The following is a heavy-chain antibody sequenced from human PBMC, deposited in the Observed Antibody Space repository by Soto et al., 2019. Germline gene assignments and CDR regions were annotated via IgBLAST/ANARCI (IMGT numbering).Heavy chain of an antibody. D-gene: IGHD3-3*01. CDR2: ISSSSSYI. CDR1: GFTFSSYS. J-gene: IGHJ5*02. V-gene: IGHV3-21*01. CDR3: ASSGSKGVVIIPLNWFDP. Sequence: GGSLRLSCAASGFTFSSYSMNWVRQAPGKGLEWVSSISSSSSYIYYADSVKGRFTISRDNAKNSLYLQMNSLRAEDTAVYYCASSGSKGVVIIPLNWFDPWGQGTLVTVSS.